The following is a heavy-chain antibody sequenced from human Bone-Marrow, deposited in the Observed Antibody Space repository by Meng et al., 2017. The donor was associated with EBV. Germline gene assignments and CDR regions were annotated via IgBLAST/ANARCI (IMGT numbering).Heavy chain of an antibody. CDR1: GASIDSSDW. J-gene: IGHJ4*02. D-gene: IGHD3-22*01. Sequence: AHERESGPGPVKRSGPLSLTCAVSGASIDSSDWWTWVRQAPGKGLEWIGDIHHSGTTNCNPSLERRVTISIDKSDNQFSLKLTSVTAADTAVYYCARGLGGHYPTMEYWGQGTLVTVSS. CDR2: IHHSGTT. CDR3: ARGLGGHYPTMEY. V-gene: IGHV4-4*02.